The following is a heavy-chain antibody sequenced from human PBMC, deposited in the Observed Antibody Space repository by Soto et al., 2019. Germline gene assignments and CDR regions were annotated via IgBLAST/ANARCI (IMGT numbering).Heavy chain of an antibody. D-gene: IGHD1-7*01. CDR1: GGTFSSYA. CDR3: AGRPGITGTTGLPDAKSDGMDV. V-gene: IGHV1-69*01. CDR2: IIPIFGTA. Sequence: QVQLVQSGAEVKKPGSSVKVSCKASGGTFSSYAISWVRQAPGQGLEWMGGIIPIFGTANYAQKFQGRVTITADESTSPAYKELSSLRSEDTAVYYCAGRPGITGTTGLPDAKSDGMDVWGQGTTVTVSS. J-gene: IGHJ6*02.